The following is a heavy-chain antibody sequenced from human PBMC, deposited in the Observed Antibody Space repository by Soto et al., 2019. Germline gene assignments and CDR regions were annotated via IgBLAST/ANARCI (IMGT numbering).Heavy chain of an antibody. CDR1: CAYFSESGYY. D-gene: IGHD1-1*01. Sequence: SETLSLTWTVSCAYFSESGYYWGWIRQHPGGGLEWLRSTPYSETTYYSSPLKGRATISIDTNQNLISLNLKSATAADTAAYFCARVRGQRHRNAFVVWGQVKMVPV. V-gene: IGHV4-39*01. J-gene: IGHJ3*01. CDR3: ARVRGQRHRNAFVV. CDR2: TPYSETT.